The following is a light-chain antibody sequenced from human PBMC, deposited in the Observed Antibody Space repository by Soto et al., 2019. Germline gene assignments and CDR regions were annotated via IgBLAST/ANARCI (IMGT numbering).Light chain of an antibody. CDR2: GAT. J-gene: IGKJ1*01. Sequence: EIQMRQSPATLSVSSGERVTLSCSAIDSVSSIYVAWYQQKPGQAPRLLIYGATTRATGIPARFSGSGSGTEFTLTISSLQSEDFAPYYWQHYNNWPRTFGQGTKVDIK. CDR3: QHYNNWPRT. CDR1: DSVSSI. V-gene: IGKV3-15*01.